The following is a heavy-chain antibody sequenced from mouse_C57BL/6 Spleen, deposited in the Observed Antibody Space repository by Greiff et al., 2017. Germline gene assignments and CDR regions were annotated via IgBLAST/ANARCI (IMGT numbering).Heavy chain of an antibody. CDR2: ISSGGSYT. J-gene: IGHJ4*01. Sequence: EVQVVESGGDLVKPGGSLKLSCAASGFTFSSYGMSWVRQTPDKRLEWVATISSGGSYTYYPDSVQGRFTISRDNAKNTLYLQMSSLKSEDTAMYYCARRLGRQDYYAMDYWGQGTSVTVSS. V-gene: IGHV5-6*01. CDR1: GFTFSSYG. CDR3: ARRLGRQDYYAMDY. D-gene: IGHD4-1*01.